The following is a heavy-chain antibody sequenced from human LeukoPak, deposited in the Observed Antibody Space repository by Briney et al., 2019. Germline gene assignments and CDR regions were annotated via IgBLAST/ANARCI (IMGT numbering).Heavy chain of an antibody. CDR3: ARHLYGDYRFDY. Sequence: SETLSLTCTVSGGSISGYYWSWIRQPPGKGLEWIGYIYYSGSTNYNPSLKSRVTISVDTSKNQFSLKLSSVTAADTAVYYCARHLYGDYRFDYWGQGTLVTVSS. V-gene: IGHV4-59*08. CDR2: IYYSGST. J-gene: IGHJ4*02. D-gene: IGHD4-17*01. CDR1: GGSISGYY.